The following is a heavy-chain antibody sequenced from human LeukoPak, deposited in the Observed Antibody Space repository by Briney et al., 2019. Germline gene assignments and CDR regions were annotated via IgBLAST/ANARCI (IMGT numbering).Heavy chain of an antibody. CDR1: GFTFDDYA. CDR2: ISWNSGSI. Sequence: PGGSLRLSCAASGFTFDDYAMHWVRQAPGKGLEWVSGISWNSGSIGYADSVKGRFTISRDNAKNSLYLQMNSLRAEDTAVYYCARWEEENWFDPWGQGTLVTVSS. CDR3: ARWEEENWFDP. J-gene: IGHJ5*02. V-gene: IGHV3-9*01. D-gene: IGHD5-24*01.